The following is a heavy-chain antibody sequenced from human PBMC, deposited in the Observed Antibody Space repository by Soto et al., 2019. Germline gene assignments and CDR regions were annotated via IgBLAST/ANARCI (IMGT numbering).Heavy chain of an antibody. Sequence: SETLSLTCAVYGGSFSGYYWSCLRQPPGKGLEGIGESNRSGSINYNPSLKSRVTISVDTSKNQFSLNLRSVTAADTAVYYCARGIPRIAPAKYYLDSWGQGNLVT. CDR1: GGSFSGYY. V-gene: IGHV4-34*01. CDR3: ARGIPRIAPAKYYLDS. D-gene: IGHD2-15*01. CDR2: SNRSGSI. J-gene: IGHJ4*02.